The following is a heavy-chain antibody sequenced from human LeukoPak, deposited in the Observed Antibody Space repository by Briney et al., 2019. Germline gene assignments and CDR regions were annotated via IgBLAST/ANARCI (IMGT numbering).Heavy chain of an antibody. J-gene: IGHJ4*02. Sequence: SETLSLTCTVSGGSISSYYWSWIRQPPGKGLEWIGYIYYSGSTNYNPSLKSRVTISVDTSKNQFSLKLSSMTAADTAVYYCARASRKGGYFDYWGQGTLVTVSS. D-gene: IGHD3-16*01. CDR3: ARASRKGGYFDY. V-gene: IGHV4-59*01. CDR1: GGSISSYY. CDR2: IYYSGST.